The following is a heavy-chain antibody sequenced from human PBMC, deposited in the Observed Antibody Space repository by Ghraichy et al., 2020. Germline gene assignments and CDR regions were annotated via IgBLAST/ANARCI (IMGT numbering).Heavy chain of an antibody. D-gene: IGHD3-9*01. CDR2: ISGSGGST. Sequence: LSLTCAASGFTFSSYAMSWVRQAPGKGLEWVSAISGSGGSTYYADSVKGRFTISRDNSKNTLYLQMNSLRAEDTAVYYCAKSPTLRYFDWLLDYWGQGTLVTVSS. V-gene: IGHV3-23*01. J-gene: IGHJ4*02. CDR1: GFTFSSYA. CDR3: AKSPTLRYFDWLLDY.